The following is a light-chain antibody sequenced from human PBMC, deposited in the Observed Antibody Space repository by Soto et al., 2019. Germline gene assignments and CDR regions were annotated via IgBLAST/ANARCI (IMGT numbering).Light chain of an antibody. Sequence: EIVMTQSPATLSVSPGERATLSCRASQRISSNIAWYQQKPGQAHRLLIYGASARATGFPARFSGSGAGTEFTLTISSLQSEDLAVYFCQHYNNWPQTFGQGTKEQIE. CDR3: QHYNNWPQT. J-gene: IGKJ1*01. CDR2: GAS. V-gene: IGKV3-15*01. CDR1: QRISSN.